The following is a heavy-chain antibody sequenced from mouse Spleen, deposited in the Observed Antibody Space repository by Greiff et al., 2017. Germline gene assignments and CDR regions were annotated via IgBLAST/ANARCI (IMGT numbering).Heavy chain of an antibody. CDR2: ISNGGGST. J-gene: IGHJ3*01. D-gene: IGHD2-4*01. CDR3: ARQGSMITTAWFAY. Sequence: EVKLMESGGGLVQPGGSLKLSCAASGFTFSSYTMSWVRQTPEKRLEWVAYISNGGGSTYYPDTVKGRFTISRDNAKNTLYLQMSSLKSEDTAMYYCARQGSMITTAWFAYWGQGTLVTVSA. CDR1: GFTFSSYT. V-gene: IGHV5-12-2*01.